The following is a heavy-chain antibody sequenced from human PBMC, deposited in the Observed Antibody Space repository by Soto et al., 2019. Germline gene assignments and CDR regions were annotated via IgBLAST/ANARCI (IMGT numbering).Heavy chain of an antibody. CDR3: ARASAVVVIDPFDY. CDR2: ISSSSSYI. Sequence: GGSLRLSCAASGFTFSSYSMNWVRQAPGKGLEWVSSISSSSSYIYYADSVKGRFTISRGNAKNSLYLQMNSLRAEDTAVYYCARASAVVVIDPFDYWGQGTLVTVSS. J-gene: IGHJ4*02. CDR1: GFTFSSYS. D-gene: IGHD3-22*01. V-gene: IGHV3-21*01.